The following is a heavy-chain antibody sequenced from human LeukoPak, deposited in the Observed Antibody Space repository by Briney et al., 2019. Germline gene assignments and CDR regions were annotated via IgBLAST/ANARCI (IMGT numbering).Heavy chain of an antibody. CDR2: IKSETDGGTT. Sequence: PGGSLRLSCAASGFTFSNAWMNRVRQAPGKGLEWVGRIKSETDGGTTDYAAPVKGRFTISRDDSKNTLYLQMNSLKTEDTAVYYCTTTTVKREHLRSYWGQGTLVTVSS. V-gene: IGHV3-15*07. CDR3: TTTTVKREHLRSY. J-gene: IGHJ4*02. CDR1: GFTFSNAW. D-gene: IGHD4-17*01.